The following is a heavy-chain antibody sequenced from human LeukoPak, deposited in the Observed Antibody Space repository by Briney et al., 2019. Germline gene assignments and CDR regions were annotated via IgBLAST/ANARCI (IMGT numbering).Heavy chain of an antibody. CDR3: TRTGLGLYSFDY. CDR1: GFTFSSYS. Sequence: GGSLRLSCAASGFTFSSYSMNWVRQAPGKGLEWVSYITRSSSTIYYIDSVKGRFTISRDNAKNSVYLQMNSLRLEDTAVYYCTRTGLGLYSFDYWGQGSLVTVSS. D-gene: IGHD2-8*02. J-gene: IGHJ4*02. V-gene: IGHV3-48*01. CDR2: ITRSSSTI.